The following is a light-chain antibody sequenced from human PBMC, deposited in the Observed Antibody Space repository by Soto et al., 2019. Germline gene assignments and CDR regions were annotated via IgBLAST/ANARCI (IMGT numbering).Light chain of an antibody. V-gene: IGKV1-5*01. CDR2: DAS. CDR1: QSIRSW. Sequence: DIQMTQSPSTLSASVGDRVTITCRASQSIRSWLAWYQQKPGKAPKLLIFDASSLESGVPLRFSGSGTGTDFTLTISSLQPDDVATYYCQQYNDYPWTFGHGTKVEIK. J-gene: IGKJ1*01. CDR3: QQYNDYPWT.